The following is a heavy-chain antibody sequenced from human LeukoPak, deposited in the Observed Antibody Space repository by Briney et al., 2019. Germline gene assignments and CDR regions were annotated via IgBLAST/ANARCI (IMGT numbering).Heavy chain of an antibody. CDR2: INSDGSST. Sequence: GGSLRLSCAASGLAFSSYWMHWVRQAPGKGLVWVSRINSDGSSTTYADSVQGRFTISRDNAKNTLYLQMNSLRADDTAVYYCARSVYSYYANWFDPWGQGTLVTVSS. J-gene: IGHJ5*02. V-gene: IGHV3-74*01. CDR3: ARSVYSYYANWFDP. D-gene: IGHD4-11*01. CDR1: GLAFSSYW.